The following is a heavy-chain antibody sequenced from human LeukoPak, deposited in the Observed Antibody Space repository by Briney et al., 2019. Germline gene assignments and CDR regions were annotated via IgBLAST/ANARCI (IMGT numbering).Heavy chain of an antibody. D-gene: IGHD2-21*01. CDR3: TRSVRNGHIDY. V-gene: IGHV1-18*01. J-gene: IGHJ4*02. CDR1: GYTFTSFG. Sequence: ASVKVSCKASGYTFTSFGISWVRQAPGQGLEWMGWISAYNANTNFAQNLQGRVTMTRSTSISTAYMELSSLTFEDTAVYYCTRSVRNGHIDYWGQGTLVTVSS. CDR2: ISAYNANT.